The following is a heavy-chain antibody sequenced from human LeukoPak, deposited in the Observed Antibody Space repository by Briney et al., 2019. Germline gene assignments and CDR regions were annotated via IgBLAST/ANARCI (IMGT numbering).Heavy chain of an antibody. CDR2: IIPIFGTA. CDR3: ARVCEEGAASY. V-gene: IGHV1-69*13. Sequence: ASVKVSCKASGGTFSSYAISWVRQAPGRGLERMGGIIPIFGTANYAQKFQGRVTITADESTSTAYMELSSLRSEDTAVYYCARVCEEGAASYWGQGTLVTVSS. J-gene: IGHJ4*02. CDR1: GGTFSSYA. D-gene: IGHD4/OR15-4a*01.